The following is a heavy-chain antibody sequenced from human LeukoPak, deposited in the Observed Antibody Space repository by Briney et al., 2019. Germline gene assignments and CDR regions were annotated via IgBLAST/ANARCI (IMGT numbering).Heavy chain of an antibody. CDR3: ARGIITIPSGAFET. D-gene: IGHD3-3*01. CDR2: INTDGSST. V-gene: IGHV3-74*01. J-gene: IGHJ3*02. CDR1: GFTFSRYW. Sequence: GGSLRLSCAASGFTFSRYWMHWVRQAPGKGLVWVSRINTDGSSTSYADSVKGRFTISRYNAKNTLYLQMNSLRAEDTAVYYCARGIITIPSGAFETGVLGPMVSVAS.